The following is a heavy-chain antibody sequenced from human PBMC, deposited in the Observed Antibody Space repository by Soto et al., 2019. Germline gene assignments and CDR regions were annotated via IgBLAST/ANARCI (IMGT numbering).Heavy chain of an antibody. CDR1: GITFTNLW. V-gene: IGHV3-74*01. J-gene: IGHJ1*01. CDR3: VRDFR. Sequence: EVQLVESGGGLVQPGGSLRLSCAASGITFTNLWIYWVRQTPEKGLVWVAGINGDGTITAYADSVKGRFTISRDNAKSTLYLQMNSLTSEDTALHYCVRDFRWGQGTLVTVSS. CDR2: INGDGTIT.